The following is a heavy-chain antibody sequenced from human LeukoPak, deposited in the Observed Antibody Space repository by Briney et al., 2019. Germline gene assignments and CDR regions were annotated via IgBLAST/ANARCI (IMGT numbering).Heavy chain of an antibody. CDR1: GFTFSSYA. J-gene: IGHJ4*02. V-gene: IGHV3-30*01. D-gene: IGHD6-19*01. CDR3: SGSSGWYSYFDY. Sequence: GGSLRLSCAASGFTFSSYAMHWDRQAPGKGLEWLAVISYDGSNKYYADSVKGRFTISRDNSKNTLYLQMNSLRPEDTAVYYCSGSSGWYSYFDYWGQGTLVTVSS. CDR2: ISYDGSNK.